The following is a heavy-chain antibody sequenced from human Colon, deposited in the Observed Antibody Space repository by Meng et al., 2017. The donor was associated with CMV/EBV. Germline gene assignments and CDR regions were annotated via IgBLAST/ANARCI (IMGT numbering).Heavy chain of an antibody. D-gene: IGHD3-10*01. CDR1: GFTFSSYG. CDR3: VRDSYHYGSSLYNWFDP. CDR2: IHYSGTS. J-gene: IGHJ5*02. V-gene: IGHV4-59*01. Sequence: ESLKISCAASGFTFSSYGMHWVRQAPGKGLEWLGFIHYSGTSKYNPSLRSRLTLSVDTSKNLFSLRLTSVTAADTAIYYCVRDSYHYGSSLYNWFDPWGQGTLVTVSS.